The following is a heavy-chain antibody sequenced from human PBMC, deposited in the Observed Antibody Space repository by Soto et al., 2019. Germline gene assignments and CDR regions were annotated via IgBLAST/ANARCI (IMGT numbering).Heavy chain of an antibody. CDR2: IYNSGHT. J-gene: IGHJ4*02. D-gene: IGHD5-12*01. CDR3: AIDIPYSGYGTFDY. V-gene: IGHV4-59*01. Sequence: QVQLQESGPGLVKPSETLSLTCTVSGGSISSYYWSWIRQPPGKGLEWIGYIYNSGHTNYNPSLKSRVTISVDTSNNQFSLKLSSVTAADTAVYYCAIDIPYSGYGTFDYWGQGTLVTVSS. CDR1: GGSISSYY.